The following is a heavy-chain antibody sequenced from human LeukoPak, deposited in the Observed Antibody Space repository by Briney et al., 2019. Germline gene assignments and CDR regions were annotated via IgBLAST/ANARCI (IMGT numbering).Heavy chain of an antibody. CDR3: ATGTQGWLQLAH. CDR1: GYTLTELS. V-gene: IGHV1-24*01. Sequence: ASVKVSCKVSGYTLTELSMHWVRQAPGKGLEWMGGFDPEDGETIYAQKFQGRVTMTEDTSTDTAYMELSSLRSEDTAVYYCATGTQGWLQLAHWGQGTLVTVFS. CDR2: FDPEDGET. J-gene: IGHJ4*02. D-gene: IGHD5-24*01.